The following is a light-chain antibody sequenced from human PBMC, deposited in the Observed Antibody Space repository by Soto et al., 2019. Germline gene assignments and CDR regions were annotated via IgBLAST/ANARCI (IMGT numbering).Light chain of an antibody. CDR2: DVT. CDR1: RSDFGIYNS. Sequence: QSALTQPASVSGSPGQSITLLCTGPRSDFGIYNSVSWYQQHPGKAPKLMIHDVTNRPSGVSDRFSGSKSGNTASLTISGLQAEDEADYYCSSYTSSSSDVCGTGTKLTVL. J-gene: IGLJ1*01. CDR3: SSYTSSSSDV. V-gene: IGLV2-14*01.